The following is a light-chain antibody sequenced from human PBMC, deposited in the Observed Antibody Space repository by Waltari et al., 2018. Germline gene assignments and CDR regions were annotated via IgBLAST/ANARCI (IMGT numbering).Light chain of an antibody. J-gene: IGKJ3*01. CDR1: QSISSY. CDR3: QQTYSSPLT. V-gene: IGKV1-39*01. Sequence: DIQMTQSPSSLSASVGDRVTITCRASQSISSYLNWYQQKPGKAPKLLIYGASSLRGGATSRFSGSRSGTDFTLTISSLQPEDFASYYCQQTYSSPLTFGPGTKLDIK. CDR2: GAS.